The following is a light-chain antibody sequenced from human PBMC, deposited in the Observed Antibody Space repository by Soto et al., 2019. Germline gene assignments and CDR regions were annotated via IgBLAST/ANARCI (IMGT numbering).Light chain of an antibody. Sequence: EIVLTQSPDTLSSSPGERATLSCRASQTMINNYLAWYQQRPGQAPRLLIYDASTRATGIPDRFSGSASGTDFTLTISRLEPEDFTVYYCHQYSDSPPFTFGQGTRLDI. CDR2: DAS. J-gene: IGKJ5*01. CDR3: HQYSDSPPFT. CDR1: QTMINNY. V-gene: IGKV3-20*01.